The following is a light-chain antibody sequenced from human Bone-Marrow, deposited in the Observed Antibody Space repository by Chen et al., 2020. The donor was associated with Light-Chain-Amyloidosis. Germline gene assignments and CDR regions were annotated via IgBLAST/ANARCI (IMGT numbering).Light chain of an antibody. J-gene: IGLJ1*01. CDR1: SSDVGGDNH. CDR2: EVT. CDR3: SSYTITNTLV. V-gene: IGLV2-14*01. Sequence: SALTQPASVSGSPGQSVTLPCPGTSSDVGGDNHVSWYQQHPDKAPKLMIYEVTNRPSWVPDRFSGSKSDNTASLTISGLQTEDEADYFCSSYTITNTLVFGSGTRVTVL.